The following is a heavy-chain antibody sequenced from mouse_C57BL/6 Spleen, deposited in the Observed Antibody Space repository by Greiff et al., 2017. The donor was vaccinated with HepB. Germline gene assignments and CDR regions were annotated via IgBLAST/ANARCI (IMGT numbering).Heavy chain of an antibody. CDR2: ISYDGSN. CDR1: GYSITSGYY. D-gene: IGHD1-1*01. V-gene: IGHV3-6*01. CDR3: AASVLYRAWFAY. J-gene: IGHJ3*01. Sequence: EVKLQESGPGLVKPSQSLSLTCSVTGYSITSGYYWNWIRQFPGNKLEWMGYISYDGSNNYNPSLKNRISITRDTSKNQFFLKLNSVTTEDTATYYCAASVLYRAWFAYWGQGTLVTVSA.